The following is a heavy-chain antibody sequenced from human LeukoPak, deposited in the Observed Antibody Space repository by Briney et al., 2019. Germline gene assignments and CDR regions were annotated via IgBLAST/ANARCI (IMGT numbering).Heavy chain of an antibody. CDR1: GGSISSGSYY. CDR2: IYYSGST. Sequence: KPSETLSLTCTVSGGSISSGSYYWGWIRQPPGKGLEWIGSIYYSGSTYYNPPLKSRVTISVDTSKNQFSLNLSSVTAADTAVYYCARRTYYYDSSGYFDYWGQGTLVTVSS. J-gene: IGHJ4*02. CDR3: ARRTYYYDSSGYFDY. D-gene: IGHD3-22*01. V-gene: IGHV4-39*01.